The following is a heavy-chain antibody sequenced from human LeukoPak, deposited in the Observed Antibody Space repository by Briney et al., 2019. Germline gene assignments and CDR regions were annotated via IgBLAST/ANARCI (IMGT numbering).Heavy chain of an antibody. V-gene: IGHV3-64D*09. CDR2: ISSNGGST. D-gene: IGHD6-13*01. J-gene: IGHJ4*02. Sequence: GGTLRLSCAASGFTFSSYAMHWVRQAPGKGLEYVSAISSNGGSTYYADSVKGRFTISRDNSTNTLYLQMSSLRAEDTAVYYCVKDRYSSSWYLYWGQGTLVTVSS. CDR3: VKDRYSSSWYLY. CDR1: GFTFSSYA.